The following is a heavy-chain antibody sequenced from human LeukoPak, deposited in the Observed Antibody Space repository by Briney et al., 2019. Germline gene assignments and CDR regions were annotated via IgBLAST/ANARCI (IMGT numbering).Heavy chain of an antibody. D-gene: IGHD6-19*01. J-gene: IGHJ4*02. CDR3: ARINSGWYFDY. CDR1: GGSISSHY. CDR2: IYYSGNT. V-gene: IGHV4-59*11. Sequence: SETLSLTCIVSGGSISSHYWTWIRQPPGKGLEYIGYIYYSGNTNYNPSLKSRVTISVDRSKNQFSLKLTSVTAEDTAVYYCARINSGWYFDYWGQGTLLTVSS.